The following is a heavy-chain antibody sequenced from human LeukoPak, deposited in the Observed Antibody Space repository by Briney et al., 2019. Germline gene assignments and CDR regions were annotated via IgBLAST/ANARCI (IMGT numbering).Heavy chain of an antibody. CDR2: ISGSGGET. V-gene: IGHV3-23*01. J-gene: IGHJ4*02. CDR1: GFTFSNYA. CDR3: AKENPHNDY. Sequence: PGGSLRPSCAASGFTFSNYAMSWVRQAPGKGLEWVSAISGSGGETYYAESVKGRFTISRDNSKNTLYMQMNSLRAEDTALYYCAKENPHNDYWGQGTLVTVSS.